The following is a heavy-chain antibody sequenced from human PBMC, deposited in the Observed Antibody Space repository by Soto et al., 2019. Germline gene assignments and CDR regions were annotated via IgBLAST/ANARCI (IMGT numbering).Heavy chain of an antibody. J-gene: IGHJ4*02. CDR3: GKVLVGATGHTDSDS. CDR1: GGSIYRSGYY. V-gene: IGHV4-39*01. D-gene: IGHD2-15*01. CDR2: IDYNGVT. Sequence: SETLSLTCTVSGGSIYRSGYYWGWIRHPPGRGLEWIGNIDYNGVTYSNPSLKSRVTISRDTSKNQFSLKLTSVTAADTALYYCGKVLVGATGHTDSDSWGPGTLVTVSS.